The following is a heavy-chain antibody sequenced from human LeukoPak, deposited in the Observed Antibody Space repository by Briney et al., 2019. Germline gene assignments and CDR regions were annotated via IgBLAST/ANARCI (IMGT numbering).Heavy chain of an antibody. J-gene: IGHJ4*02. CDR3: ARVLNYSNYGY. D-gene: IGHD4-11*01. Sequence: PSETLSLTCAVYGGSFSGYYWSWIRQPPGKGLEWIGEITHSGSTNYNPSLKSRVTISVDTSKNQFSLKLSSVTAADTAVYYCARVLNYSNYGYWGQGTLVTVSS. CDR2: ITHSGST. V-gene: IGHV4-34*01. CDR1: GGSFSGYY.